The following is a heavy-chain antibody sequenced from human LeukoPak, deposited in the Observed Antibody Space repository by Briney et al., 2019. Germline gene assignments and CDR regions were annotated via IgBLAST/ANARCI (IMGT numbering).Heavy chain of an antibody. CDR2: IYYSGST. J-gene: IGHJ5*02. Sequence: PSETLSLTCTVSGGSISSSSYYWGWIRQPPGKGLEWIGSIYYSGSTYYNPSLKSRVTISVDTSKNQFSLKLSSVTAADTAVYYCASSMGRFYYGSGSSIPHPPWGQGTLVTVSS. D-gene: IGHD3-10*01. CDR1: GGSISSSSYY. V-gene: IGHV4-39*07. CDR3: ASSMGRFYYGSGSSIPHPP.